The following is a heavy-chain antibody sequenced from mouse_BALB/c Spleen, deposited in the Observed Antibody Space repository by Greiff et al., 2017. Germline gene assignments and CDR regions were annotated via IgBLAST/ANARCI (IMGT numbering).Heavy chain of an antibody. Sequence: EVHLVESGGGLVQPGGSRKLSCAASGFTFSSFGMHWVRQAPEKGLEWVAYISSGSSTIYYADTVKGRFTISRDNPKNTLFLQMTSLRSEDTAMYYCARLGYYGTYWYFDVWGAGTTVTVSS. CDR1: GFTFSSFG. CDR2: ISSGSSTI. J-gene: IGHJ1*01. V-gene: IGHV5-17*02. CDR3: ARLGYYGTYWYFDV. D-gene: IGHD1-1*01.